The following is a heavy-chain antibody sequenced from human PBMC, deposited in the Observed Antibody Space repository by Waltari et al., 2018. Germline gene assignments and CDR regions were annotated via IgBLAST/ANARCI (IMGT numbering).Heavy chain of an antibody. D-gene: IGHD3-3*01. V-gene: IGHV3-23*04. CDR2: IRGSGGST. Sequence: EVQLVESGGGLVQPGGSLRLSCAASGFTFSSYAMSWVRQAPGKGLEWVSVIRGSGGSTYYAESVKGRFTISRDNSKNTLYLQMNSLRAEDTAVYYCAKGFLRFSQGVYFDYWGQGTLVTVSS. CDR1: GFTFSSYA. CDR3: AKGFLRFSQGVYFDY. J-gene: IGHJ4*02.